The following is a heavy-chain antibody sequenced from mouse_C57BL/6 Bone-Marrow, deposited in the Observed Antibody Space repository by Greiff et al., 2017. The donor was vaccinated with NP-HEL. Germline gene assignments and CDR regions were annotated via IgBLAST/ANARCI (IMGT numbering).Heavy chain of an antibody. CDR3: ARKGIYYGNPFDY. CDR1: GYTFTSYW. J-gene: IGHJ2*01. D-gene: IGHD2-1*01. CDR2: IYPGSGST. Sequence: VQLQQPGAELVKPGASVKMSCKASGYTFTSYWITWVKQRPGQGLEWIGDIYPGSGSTNYNEKFKSKATLTVDTSSSTAYMQLSSLTSEDSAVYYCARKGIYYGNPFDYWGQSTPLTVSS. V-gene: IGHV1-55*01.